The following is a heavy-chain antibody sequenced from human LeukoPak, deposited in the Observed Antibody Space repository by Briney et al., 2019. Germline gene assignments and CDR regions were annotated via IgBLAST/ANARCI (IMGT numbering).Heavy chain of an antibody. Sequence: ASVKVSCKASGYTSTSYGISWVGQAPGQGLEWMGWISAYNGNTNYAQKLQGRVSMTTDTSTSTAYMELRSLRSDDTAVYYCARGNYVGYGHCYFDYWGQGTLVTVSS. CDR2: ISAYNGNT. CDR3: ARGNYVGYGHCYFDY. CDR1: GYTSTSYG. J-gene: IGHJ4*02. V-gene: IGHV1-18*01. D-gene: IGHD3-10*02.